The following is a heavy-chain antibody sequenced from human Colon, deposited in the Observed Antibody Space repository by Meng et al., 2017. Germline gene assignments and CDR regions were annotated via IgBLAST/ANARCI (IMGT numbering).Heavy chain of an antibody. CDR3: ARDYWGSLDY. J-gene: IGHJ4*02. CDR2: IYYSGST. D-gene: IGHD7-27*01. Sequence: VQLQESGPGLVKPSQNLSLTCTVSGGSISSGGYYWSWIRQNPGKGLEWIGYIYYSGSTYYNPSLKSLVTISLDTPKNQFSLKLTSVTAADTAVYYCARDYWGSLDYWGQGILVTVSS. CDR1: GGSISSGGYY. V-gene: IGHV4-31*01.